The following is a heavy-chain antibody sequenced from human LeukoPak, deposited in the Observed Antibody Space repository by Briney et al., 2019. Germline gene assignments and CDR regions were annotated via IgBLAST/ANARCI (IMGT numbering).Heavy chain of an antibody. Sequence: PSETLSLTCTVSGGSISSYYWSWVRQPAGKGLEWIGRINTSGSTNYNPSLKSRVTMSVDTSKNQFSLKLSSVTAADTAVYYCARGLYGSGSYYAGDAFDIWGRGTMVTVSS. V-gene: IGHV4-4*07. J-gene: IGHJ3*02. CDR2: INTSGST. CDR3: ARGLYGSGSYYAGDAFDI. CDR1: GGSISSYY. D-gene: IGHD3-10*01.